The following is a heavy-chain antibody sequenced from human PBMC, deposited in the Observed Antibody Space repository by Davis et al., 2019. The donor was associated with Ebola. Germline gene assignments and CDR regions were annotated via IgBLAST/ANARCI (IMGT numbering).Heavy chain of an antibody. CDR1: GYSFTTYW. CDR3: AKTTIAAARSAFDI. J-gene: IGHJ3*02. D-gene: IGHD6-13*01. V-gene: IGHV5-51*01. CDR2: IYPGDSDT. Sequence: GESLKISCEVSGYSFTTYWVAWVRQMPGKGLEWMGIIYPGDSDTRYSPSFQGQVTISADKSISTAYLQWSSLKASDTAMYYCAKTTIAAARSAFDIWGQGTMVTVSS.